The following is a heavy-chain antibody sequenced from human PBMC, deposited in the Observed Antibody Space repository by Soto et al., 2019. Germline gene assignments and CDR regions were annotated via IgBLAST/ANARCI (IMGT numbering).Heavy chain of an antibody. D-gene: IGHD5-12*01. V-gene: IGHV4-4*02. J-gene: IGHJ5*02. Sequence: SETLSLTCAVSGGSISSSNWWSWVRQPPGKGLEWIGEIYHSGSTNYNPSLKSRVTISVDKSKNQFSLKLSSVTAADTAVYYCAREIVATTDNWFDPWGQGTLVTVSS. CDR2: IYHSGST. CDR3: AREIVATTDNWFDP. CDR1: GGSISSSNW.